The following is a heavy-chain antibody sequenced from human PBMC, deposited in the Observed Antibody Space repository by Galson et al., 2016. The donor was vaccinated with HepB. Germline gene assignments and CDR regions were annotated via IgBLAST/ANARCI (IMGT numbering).Heavy chain of an antibody. CDR1: GFTFSSYD. J-gene: IGHJ4*02. D-gene: IGHD3-10*01. Sequence: SLRLSCAASGFTFSSYDMHWVRQATGKGLEWVSAIGTAGDTYYPGSVKGRFTISRENAKNSLYLQMNSLRAGDTAVYYCARGYYGSGSYYFDYWGQGTLVTVYS. CDR2: IGTAGDT. V-gene: IGHV3-13*01. CDR3: ARGYYGSGSYYFDY.